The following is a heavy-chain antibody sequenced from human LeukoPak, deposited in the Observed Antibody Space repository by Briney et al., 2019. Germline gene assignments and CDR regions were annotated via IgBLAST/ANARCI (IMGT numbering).Heavy chain of an antibody. CDR1: GFTFSSYA. V-gene: IGHV3-33*08. CDR2: IWNDGSNK. Sequence: GGSLRLSCAASGFTFSSYAMHWVRQAPGKGLEWVAVIWNDGSNKYYADSVKGRFTISRDNSKSTLFLQINSLRAEDTAVYYWARASGSFDYWGQGTLVTVSS. J-gene: IGHJ4*02. CDR3: ARASGSFDY. D-gene: IGHD1-26*01.